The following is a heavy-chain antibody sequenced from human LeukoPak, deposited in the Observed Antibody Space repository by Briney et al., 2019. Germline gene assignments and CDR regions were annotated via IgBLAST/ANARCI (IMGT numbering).Heavy chain of an antibody. D-gene: IGHD6-13*01. Sequence: PGGSLRLSCAASGFTFSSHWMTWVRQAPGKGLEWVAVISYDGNNKFYGDSMKGRFTISRDSSRNTLYLQMNSLRIEDTAVYYCAKQRTGISWSPDYWGQGALVTVSS. J-gene: IGHJ4*02. V-gene: IGHV3-30*18. CDR2: ISYDGNNK. CDR1: GFTFSSHW. CDR3: AKQRTGISWSPDY.